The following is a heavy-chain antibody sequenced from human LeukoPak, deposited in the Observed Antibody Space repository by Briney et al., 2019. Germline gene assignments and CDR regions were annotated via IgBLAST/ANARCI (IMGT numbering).Heavy chain of an antibody. CDR2: INHSGST. D-gene: IGHD6-13*01. CDR1: XGSFSGYY. J-gene: IGHJ4*02. Sequence: ETLSLTCXVYXGSFSGYYWSWIRQPPEKGLEWIGEINHSGSTNYNPSLKSRVTISVDTSKNQFSLKLSSVTAADTAVYYCARGGSSWYIPQYYFDYWGQGTLVTVSS. V-gene: IGHV4-34*01. CDR3: ARGGSSWYIPQYYFDY.